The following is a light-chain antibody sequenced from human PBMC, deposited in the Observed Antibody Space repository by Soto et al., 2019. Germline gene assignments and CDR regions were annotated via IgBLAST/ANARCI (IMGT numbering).Light chain of an antibody. CDR2: DAS. V-gene: IGKV3-11*01. CDR1: QSVSSY. CDR3: QQRSNWPGT. J-gene: IGKJ4*01. Sequence: EIVLTQSPATLSLSPGERATLSCRASQSVSSYLAWYQQKHGQAPRLLIYDASNRTTGIPARFSGSGSGTDFTLTISSLEPEDFAVYYCQQRSNWPGTFGGGTKVEIK.